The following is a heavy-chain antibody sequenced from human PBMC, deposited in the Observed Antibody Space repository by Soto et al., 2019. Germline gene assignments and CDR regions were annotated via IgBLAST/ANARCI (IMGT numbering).Heavy chain of an antibody. CDR3: AAELGFGKLSVV. V-gene: IGHV1-69*01. D-gene: IGHD3-10*01. J-gene: IGHJ6*02. CDR2: IIPLFGTT. CDR1: GDTFKNCV. Sequence: QVQVVQSGVEVRRPGSSVKVSCKASGDTFKNCVISWVRQAPGQGLEWMGGIIPLFGTTDFAQRFQGRLTITTAESTTTGYMELSRLRSEDTATYYCAAELGFGKLSVVWGQGTTVIVSS.